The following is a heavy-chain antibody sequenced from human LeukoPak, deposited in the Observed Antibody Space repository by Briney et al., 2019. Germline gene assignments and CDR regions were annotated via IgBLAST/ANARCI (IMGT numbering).Heavy chain of an antibody. CDR2: IYYSGST. CDR1: GGSISSYY. D-gene: IGHD1-1*01. Sequence: SETLSLTCTVSGGSISSYYWSWIRQPPGKGLEWIGYIYYSGSTNYNPSLKSRVTISVDTSKNQFSLKLSSVTAADTAVCYCARYPYNWNDPYYFDYWGQGTLVTVSS. J-gene: IGHJ4*02. V-gene: IGHV4-59*01. CDR3: ARYPYNWNDPYYFDY.